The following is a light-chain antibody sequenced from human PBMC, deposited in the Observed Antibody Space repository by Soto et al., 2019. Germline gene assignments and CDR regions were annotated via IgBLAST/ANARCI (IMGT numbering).Light chain of an antibody. V-gene: IGLV1-44*01. CDR3: AAWDYSLNGRSL. Sequence: QSVLTQSPSASGTPGQRVTISCSGSNSNIGSYPVSWYQQLPGTDPKLLIYNNDKRPSGVPDRFSGSKSGTSASLAISVLQSEDEADYYYAAWDYSLNGRSLFGGGTKLTVL. CDR2: NND. J-gene: IGLJ2*01. CDR1: NSNIGSYP.